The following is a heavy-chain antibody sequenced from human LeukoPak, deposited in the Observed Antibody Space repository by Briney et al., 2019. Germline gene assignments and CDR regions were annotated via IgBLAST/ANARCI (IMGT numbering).Heavy chain of an antibody. CDR2: IYYSGST. CDR1: GGSISSYY. J-gene: IGHJ4*02. Sequence: PSEALSLTCTVSGGSISSYYWSWIRQPPGKGLEWIGYIYYSGSTNYNPSLKSRVAISVDTSKNQFSLKLSSATAADTAVYYCARHLGGSLKSGYDDYWGQGTLVTVSS. D-gene: IGHD5-12*01. V-gene: IGHV4-59*08. CDR3: ARHLGGSLKSGYDDY.